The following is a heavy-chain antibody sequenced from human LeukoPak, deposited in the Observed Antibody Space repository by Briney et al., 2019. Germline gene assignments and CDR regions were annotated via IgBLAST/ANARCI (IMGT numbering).Heavy chain of an antibody. J-gene: IGHJ4*02. CDR2: FFYSGST. D-gene: IGHD6-13*01. V-gene: IGHV4-39*01. CDR3: ARHGGYSSRWYMDY. Sequence: SETLSLTCTVSSGSISSSSYYWGWIRQPPGKGLEWIGSFFYSGSTYYNPSLKSRVTISVDTSKNQFSLKLSSVTAADTAVYYCARHGGYSSRWYMDYWGQGTLVTVSS. CDR1: SGSISSSSYY.